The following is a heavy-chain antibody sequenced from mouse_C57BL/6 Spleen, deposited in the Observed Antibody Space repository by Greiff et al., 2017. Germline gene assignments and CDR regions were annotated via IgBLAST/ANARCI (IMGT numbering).Heavy chain of an antibody. D-gene: IGHD2-1*01. CDR3: ARGYGNYYYAMDY. CDR2: FYPGDGDT. CDR1: GYAFSSYG. V-gene: IGHV1-80*01. Sequence: VKLQESGAELVKPGASVKISCKASGYAFSSYGMNWVKQRTGQGLEWIGQFYPGDGDTNYNGKFKGKATLTADKSSSPAYMQLSSLASEDSAVYVCARGYGNYYYAMDYWGQGTSVTVSS. J-gene: IGHJ4*01.